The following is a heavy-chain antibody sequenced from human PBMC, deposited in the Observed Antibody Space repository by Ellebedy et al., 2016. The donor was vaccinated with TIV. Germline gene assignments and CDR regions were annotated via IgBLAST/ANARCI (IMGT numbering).Heavy chain of an antibody. D-gene: IGHD3-16*01. CDR2: IKSKNDGGPT. J-gene: IGHJ6*02. V-gene: IGHV3-15*01. CDR1: GFTFSNAW. CDR3: TTISPTVWGAGMDV. Sequence: PGGSLRLSCTASGFTFSNAWMSRVRQAPGKGLEWVGRIKSKNDGGPTEDVAPVKGRFTISRDDSKNTLYLQMNSLKSEDTAVYYCTTISPTVWGAGMDVWGQGTTVTVSS.